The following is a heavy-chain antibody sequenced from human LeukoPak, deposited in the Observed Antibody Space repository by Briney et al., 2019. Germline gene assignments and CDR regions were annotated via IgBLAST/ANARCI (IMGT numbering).Heavy chain of an antibody. Sequence: GGSLRLSCAASGFXFSNCAISWVRQAPGKGPEWVSGVSGSGDSTYYADSVKGRFTISRDNSNNTLFLLMNSLRAEDTAVYYCAKYMSSGSWGQGTLVTVSS. D-gene: IGHD6-19*01. J-gene: IGHJ5*02. V-gene: IGHV3-23*01. CDR3: AKYMSSGS. CDR1: GFXFSNCA. CDR2: VSGSGDST.